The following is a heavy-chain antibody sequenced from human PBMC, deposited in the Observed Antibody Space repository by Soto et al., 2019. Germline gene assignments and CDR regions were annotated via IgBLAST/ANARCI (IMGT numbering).Heavy chain of an antibody. CDR3: AKPPLGDSGSYDDAFDI. V-gene: IGHV3-23*01. CDR1: GFTFSSYA. J-gene: IGHJ3*02. D-gene: IGHD1-26*01. Sequence: GGSLRLSCAASGFTFSSYAMSWVRQAPGKGLEWVSAISGSGGSTYYADSVKGRFTISRDNSKNTLYLQMNSLRAEDTAVYYCAKPPLGDSGSYDDAFDIWGQGTMVTV. CDR2: ISGSGGST.